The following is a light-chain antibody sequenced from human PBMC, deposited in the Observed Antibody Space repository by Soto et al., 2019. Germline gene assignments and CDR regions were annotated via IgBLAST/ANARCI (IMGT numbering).Light chain of an antibody. CDR2: GAS. Sequence: EIVMTQSPAILSVSPGDRATLSCSASQTTNTNLAWYQQKPGQAPRLLIFGASTRAAGIPARFSGSGSGTEFTLSISSLQSEDFAVYYCQQYNNWPPITFGQGTRLEVK. CDR3: QQYNNWPPIT. CDR1: QTTNTN. J-gene: IGKJ5*01. V-gene: IGKV3-15*01.